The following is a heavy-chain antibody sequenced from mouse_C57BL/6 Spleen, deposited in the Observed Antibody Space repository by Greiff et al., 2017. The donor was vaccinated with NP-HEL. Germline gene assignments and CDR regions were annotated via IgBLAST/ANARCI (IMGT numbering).Heavy chain of an antibody. Sequence: EVKLQESGPGLVKPSQSLSLTCSVTGYSITSGYYWNWIRQFPGNKLEWMGYISYDGSNNYNPSLKNRISITRDTSKNQFFLKLNSVTTEDTATYYCARVYGNYGWYFDVWGTGTTVTVSS. CDR2: ISYDGSN. D-gene: IGHD2-1*01. V-gene: IGHV3-6*01. CDR1: GYSITSGYY. CDR3: ARVYGNYGWYFDV. J-gene: IGHJ1*03.